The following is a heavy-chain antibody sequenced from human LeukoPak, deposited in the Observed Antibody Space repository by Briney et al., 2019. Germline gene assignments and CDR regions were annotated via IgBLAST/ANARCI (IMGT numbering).Heavy chain of an antibody. CDR1: GGSLSSGPYH. V-gene: IGHV4-61*02. Sequence: PSETLSLTCTVSGGSLSSGPYHWSWLRQPAGKGLEWIGRFKTSGTINYIPSLKSRLTISVDTSRNQFSLKLSSVTAADTAAYYCARVVWVRGVSDAFDIWGQGTMVTVSS. J-gene: IGHJ3*02. D-gene: IGHD3-10*01. CDR2: FKTSGTI. CDR3: ARVVWVRGVSDAFDI.